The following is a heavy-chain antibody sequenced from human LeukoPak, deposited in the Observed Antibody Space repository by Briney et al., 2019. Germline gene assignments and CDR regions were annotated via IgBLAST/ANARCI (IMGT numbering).Heavy chain of an antibody. V-gene: IGHV3-30*18. CDR2: TSADDSDK. J-gene: IGHJ4*02. CDR3: AEEGESGYSGGFDH. CDR1: GFIFSRHG. Sequence: GGSLRLSCAASGFIFSRHGMHWVRQAPGKGLEWMAFTSADDSDKYYADSVKGRFTISRDNSKNTLYLQLNSLSAEDTAMYYCAEEGESGYSGGFDHWGQGTLVTVSS. D-gene: IGHD3-3*01.